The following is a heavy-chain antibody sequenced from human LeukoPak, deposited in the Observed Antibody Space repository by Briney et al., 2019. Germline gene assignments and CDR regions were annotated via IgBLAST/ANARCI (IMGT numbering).Heavy chain of an antibody. J-gene: IGHJ5*02. D-gene: IGHD2-15*01. CDR3: ARHNLGYCSGDSCYWNWFDP. Sequence: SQTLSLTCAVSGGSVSSGGYSWSWIRQPPGKGLEWIGYIYYSGSTYYNPSLKSRVTISIDTSKNQFFLNLTSVTAADTAVYFCARHNLGYCSGDSCYWNWFDPRGARTLVTVS. V-gene: IGHV4-30-4*07. CDR1: GGSVSSGGYS. CDR2: IYYSGST.